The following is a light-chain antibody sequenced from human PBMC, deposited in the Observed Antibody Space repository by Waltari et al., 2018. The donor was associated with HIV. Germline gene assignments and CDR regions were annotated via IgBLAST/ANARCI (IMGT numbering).Light chain of an antibody. CDR3: TAWDDSLKGLV. CDR2: NND. V-gene: IGLV1-44*01. Sequence: QSVLTQPPSASGTPGQRVTISCSGSSSNIGRNTVTWYQQLPRTAPKLLIYNNDERPSGVPDRCSGSKSGTSASLAISGLQSEDEADYYCTAWDDSLKGLVFAGGTKLTVL. CDR1: SSNIGRNT. J-gene: IGLJ2*01.